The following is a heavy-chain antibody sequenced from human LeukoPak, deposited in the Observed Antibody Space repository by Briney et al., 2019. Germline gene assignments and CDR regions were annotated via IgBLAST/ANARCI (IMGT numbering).Heavy chain of an antibody. V-gene: IGHV1-46*01. CDR2: INPSGLWT. J-gene: IGHJ4*02. D-gene: IGHD1-1*01. CDR3: ARDSSQSYNWNDPGRPNLFDY. Sequence: ASVKVSCKASGYTFTRNYMHWVRQAPGQGLEWMGVINPSGLWTSYAQRLQGRITMTRDTSISTAYVELSRLRSDDTAVYYCARDSSQSYNWNDPGRPNLFDYWGQGTLVTVSS. CDR1: GYTFTRNY.